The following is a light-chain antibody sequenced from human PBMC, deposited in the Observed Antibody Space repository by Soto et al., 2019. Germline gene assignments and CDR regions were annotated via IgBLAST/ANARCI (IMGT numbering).Light chain of an antibody. Sequence: QSVLTQPPSVSAAPGQKVTISCSGSSSNIGSNSVSWYQQVPGTAPKLLLYDNDKRPSGIPDRFFGSKSGTSATLGIAGLQTADEADYYCGTWESYLSVGVFGGGTKVTVL. J-gene: IGLJ2*01. CDR1: SSNIGSNS. V-gene: IGLV1-51*01. CDR3: GTWESYLSVGV. CDR2: DND.